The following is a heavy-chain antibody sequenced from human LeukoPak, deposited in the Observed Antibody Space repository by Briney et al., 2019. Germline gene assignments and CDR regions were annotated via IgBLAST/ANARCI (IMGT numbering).Heavy chain of an antibody. J-gene: IGHJ4*02. CDR1: GFTFSSYG. Sequence: GGSLRLSSAALGFTFSSYGRHWVRQTPGRGLEWVADIKEEGSESFYVDSGRGRFTISTDNSKNSLDIQMNRLRGADTALYFCVRDSRPGGAMGLYHNFDLWGLGTLVTVSS. CDR2: IKEEGSES. V-gene: IGHV3-7*01. CDR3: VRDSRPGGAMGLYHNFDL. D-gene: IGHD3-16*01.